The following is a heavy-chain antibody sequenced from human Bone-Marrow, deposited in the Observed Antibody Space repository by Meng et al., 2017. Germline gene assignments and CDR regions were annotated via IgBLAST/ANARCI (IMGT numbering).Heavy chain of an antibody. CDR3: ARCGSLGPYGSGSYYNPLGYFDL. CDR2: IYSGGST. D-gene: IGHD3-10*01. Sequence: GESLKISCAASGFTVSSNYMSWVRQAPGQGLEWVSVIYSGGSTYYADSVKGRFTISRHNSKNTLYLQMNSLRAEDTAVYYCARCGSLGPYGSGSYYNPLGYFDLWGRGTLVTVSS. J-gene: IGHJ2*01. V-gene: IGHV3-53*04. CDR1: GFTVSSNY.